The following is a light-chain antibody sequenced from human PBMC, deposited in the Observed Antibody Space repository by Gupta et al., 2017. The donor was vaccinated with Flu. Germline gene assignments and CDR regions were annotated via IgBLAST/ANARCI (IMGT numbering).Light chain of an antibody. CDR2: SAS. CDR3: HQSSRAMCT. V-gene: IGKV1-39*01. CDR1: QTISTH. Sequence: DIQMTQSPSSLSASLGDEVSITCRASQTISTHLHWFQQKPGQAPKLLIDSASNLQSGVPSRGSGRGYGTDFTLTIRRLQPEDFATYYCHQSSRAMCTFGQGTKMDI. J-gene: IGKJ2*02.